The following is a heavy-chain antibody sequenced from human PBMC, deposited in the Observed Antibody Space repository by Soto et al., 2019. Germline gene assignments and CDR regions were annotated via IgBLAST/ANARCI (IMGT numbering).Heavy chain of an antibody. D-gene: IGHD3-3*01. CDR2: ISAYNGNT. CDR3: ARDRLTIFGVVTSDY. J-gene: IGHJ4*02. V-gene: IGHV1-18*01. CDR1: GYTFTSYG. Sequence: ASVKVSCKASGYTFTSYGISWVRQAPGQGLEWVGWISAYNGNTNYAQKLQGRVTMTTDTSTSTAYMELRSPRSDDTAVYHCARDRLTIFGVVTSDYWGQGTLVTVSS.